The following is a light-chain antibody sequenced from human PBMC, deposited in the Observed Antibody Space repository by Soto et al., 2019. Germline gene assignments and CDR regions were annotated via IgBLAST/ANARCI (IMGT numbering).Light chain of an antibody. J-gene: IGKJ1*01. Sequence: DIVMTQSPDSLAVSLGERATINCKSSQSVLYSSKNKNYLAWYQQKQRQPPQLLPYWASTRESGVPDRFSGSGSGTDFTPTISTLQAEDVAVYYCQQYYSSPQTFGQGTKVEIK. CDR1: QSVLYSSKNKNY. CDR3: QQYYSSPQT. CDR2: WAS. V-gene: IGKV4-1*01.